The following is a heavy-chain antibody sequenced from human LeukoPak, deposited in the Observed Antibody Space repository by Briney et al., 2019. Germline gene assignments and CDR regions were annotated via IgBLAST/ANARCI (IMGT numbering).Heavy chain of an antibody. J-gene: IGHJ4*02. CDR3: ATVMVYGYYFDY. V-gene: IGHV1-24*01. CDR2: FDPEDGEA. CDR1: GYTLTELS. D-gene: IGHD2-8*01. Sequence: ASVKVSCKVSGYTLTELSMHWVRQAPGKGLEWMGGFDPEDGEAIYAQKFQGRVTMTEDTSTDTAYMELSSLTSEDTAVYYCATVMVYGYYFDYWGQGTLVTVSS.